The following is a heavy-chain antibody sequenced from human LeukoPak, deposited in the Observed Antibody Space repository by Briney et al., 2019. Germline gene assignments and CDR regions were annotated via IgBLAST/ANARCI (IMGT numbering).Heavy chain of an antibody. Sequence: ASVKVSCKASGYTFTGYYMHWVRQAPGQGLEWMGWINPNSGGTNYAQKFQGRVTMTRDTSISTAYMELSRLRSDDTAVYYCARDTYGDYPLDYWGQGPLVTVSS. V-gene: IGHV1-2*02. CDR3: ARDTYGDYPLDY. D-gene: IGHD4-17*01. CDR2: INPNSGGT. J-gene: IGHJ4*02. CDR1: GYTFTGYY.